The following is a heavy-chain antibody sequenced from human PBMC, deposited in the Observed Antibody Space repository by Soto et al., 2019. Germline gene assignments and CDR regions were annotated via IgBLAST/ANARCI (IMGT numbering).Heavy chain of an antibody. CDR3: AREGPAPYYYYGMDV. CDR1: GYSFTTYG. Sequence: QVQLVQSRGEVKKPGASVKVSCKTSGYSFTTYGISWVRQAPGQGLEWMGWISGYNGNTNYAQKLTGRLTMTTDTSTSTAYMELRSLTSDDTAVYYCAREGPAPYYYYGMDVWGQGSTVTVSS. CDR2: ISGYNGNT. V-gene: IGHV1-18*01. J-gene: IGHJ6*02.